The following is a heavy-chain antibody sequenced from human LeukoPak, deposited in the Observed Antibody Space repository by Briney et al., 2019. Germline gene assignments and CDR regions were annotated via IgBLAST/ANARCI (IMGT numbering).Heavy chain of an antibody. Sequence: GGSLRLSCAASGFTFSTYSMSWVRQAPGKGLEWVANIKQDGSEKYYVDSVKGRFRISRDNSKNTLYLQMNSLRAEDTAVYYCARGEDYWGQGTLVTVSS. J-gene: IGHJ4*02. CDR3: ARGEDY. CDR2: IKQDGSEK. CDR1: GFTFSTYS. V-gene: IGHV3-7*03.